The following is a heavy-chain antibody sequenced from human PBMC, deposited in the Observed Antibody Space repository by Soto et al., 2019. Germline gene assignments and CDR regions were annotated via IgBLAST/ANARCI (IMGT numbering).Heavy chain of an antibody. V-gene: IGHV3-64*01. Sequence: PGGSLRLSCAASGFTFSSYAMHWVRQAPGKGLEYVSAISSNGGSTYYANSVKGRFTISRDNSKNTLYLQMGSLRAEDMAVYYCARDRIGGTMVRGVIIPDAFDIWGQGTMVTVSS. J-gene: IGHJ3*02. D-gene: IGHD3-10*01. CDR2: ISSNGGST. CDR3: ARDRIGGTMVRGVIIPDAFDI. CDR1: GFTFSSYA.